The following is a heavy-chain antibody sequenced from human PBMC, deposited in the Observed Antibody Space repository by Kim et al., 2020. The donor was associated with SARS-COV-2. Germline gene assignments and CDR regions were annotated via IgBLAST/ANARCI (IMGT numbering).Heavy chain of an antibody. Sequence: LKSRVTISVDTSTNQVSLKLSSVTAADTAIYYCARSYYDSSGYFYVPFDNWGQGTLVTVSS. J-gene: IGHJ4*02. D-gene: IGHD3-22*01. V-gene: IGHV4-59*01. CDR3: ARSYYDSSGYFYVPFDN.